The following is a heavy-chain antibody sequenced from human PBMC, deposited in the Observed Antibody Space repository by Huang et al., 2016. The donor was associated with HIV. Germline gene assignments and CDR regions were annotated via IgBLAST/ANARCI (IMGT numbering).Heavy chain of an antibody. V-gene: IGHV1-2*02. CDR1: GYTFTDSN. CDR2: INRKRGGT. J-gene: IGHJ4*02. CDR3: ARDWSFGSSTSPAD. D-gene: IGHD6-6*01. Sequence: QVQLVQSGAEVKNPGASVRVSCKASGYTFTDSNIHWVRQAPGQGLEGMGGINRKRGGTIYAQRFQGSITMTRDTTISTVHMDLRRIQSDDTAVYFCARDWSFGSSTSPADWGQGTLVTVSS.